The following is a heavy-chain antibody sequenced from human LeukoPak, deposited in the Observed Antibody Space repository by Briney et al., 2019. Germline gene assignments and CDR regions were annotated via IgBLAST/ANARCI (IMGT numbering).Heavy chain of an antibody. V-gene: IGHV1-69*04. CDR1: GGTFSSYT. J-gene: IGHJ3*02. CDR2: IITILGIA. Sequence: SVKVSCEASGGTFSSYTISGVRQAPGQGLEWMGRIITILGIANYAQKFQGRATITADKSTSTAYMELSSLRSEDTAVYYCARDWGYSSDQEDAFDIWGQGTMVTVSS. D-gene: IGHD6-19*01. CDR3: ARDWGYSSDQEDAFDI.